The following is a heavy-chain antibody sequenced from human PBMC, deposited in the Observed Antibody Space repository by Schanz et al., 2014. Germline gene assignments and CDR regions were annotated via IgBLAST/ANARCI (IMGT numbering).Heavy chain of an antibody. CDR3: CAVIFG. CDR2: ISYDGRNK. Sequence: QVQLVESGGCVVQPWRSLRLSCAASGFSFSTYAMHWVRQAPGKGLRCVAVISYDGRNKYYADSVKGRFTISRDNSKNTLHLQMNSLRAEDTAVYYCCAVIFGWGQGTTVTVSS. J-gene: IGHJ3*01. CDR1: GFSFSTYA. V-gene: IGHV3-30*04. D-gene: IGHD2-21*01.